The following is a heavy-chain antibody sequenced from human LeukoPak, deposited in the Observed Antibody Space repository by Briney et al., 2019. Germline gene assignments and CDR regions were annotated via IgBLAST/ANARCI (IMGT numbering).Heavy chain of an antibody. Sequence: ASVKVSCKASGSTFTDYHMHWVRQAPGQGLEWMGWNNPNSGGTNYAQKFQGRVTMTRDTSISTAYMELSSLRSDDTAVYYCARITILYYFDSWGQGTLVTVSS. CDR2: NNPNSGGT. V-gene: IGHV1-2*02. D-gene: IGHD5-24*01. CDR1: GSTFTDYH. CDR3: ARITILYYFDS. J-gene: IGHJ4*02.